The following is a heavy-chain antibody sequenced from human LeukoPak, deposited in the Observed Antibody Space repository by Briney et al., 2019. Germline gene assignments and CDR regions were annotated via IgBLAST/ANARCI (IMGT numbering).Heavy chain of an antibody. D-gene: IGHD3-10*01. Sequence: GGSLRLSCAASGFTFSSYAMSWVRQAPGKGLEWASAISGSGGSTYYADSVKGRFTISRDNSKNTLYLQMNSLRAEDTAVYYCAKRGGYYGSGSYWPYYYYGMDVWGQGTTVTVSS. CDR1: GFTFSSYA. CDR2: ISGSGGST. V-gene: IGHV3-23*01. CDR3: AKRGGYYGSGSYWPYYYYGMDV. J-gene: IGHJ6*02.